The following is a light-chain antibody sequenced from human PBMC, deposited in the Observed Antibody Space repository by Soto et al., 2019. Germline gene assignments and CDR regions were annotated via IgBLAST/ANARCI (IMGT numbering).Light chain of an antibody. CDR1: HSISSY. V-gene: IGKV3-15*01. Sequence: IVMTQSAATLYVYPGERDSLXCRASHSISSYFDWCQQKPGQAPRLLIYGASTRAHDSPARFSGSGSATEFTRTISSLQSEDFAVYYGQQYSNWPLTFGGGTKVDIK. J-gene: IGKJ4*01. CDR3: QQYSNWPLT. CDR2: GAS.